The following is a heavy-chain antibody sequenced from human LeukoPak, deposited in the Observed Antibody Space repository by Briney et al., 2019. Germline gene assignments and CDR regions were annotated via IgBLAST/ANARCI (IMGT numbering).Heavy chain of an antibody. V-gene: IGHV3-48*01. CDR3: AREGVEAVAGGFDY. CDR2: ISSSSSTI. D-gene: IGHD6-19*01. CDR1: GFTFSSYS. J-gene: IGHJ4*02. Sequence: GGSLRLSCAASGFTFSSYSMNWVRQAPGKGLEGVSYISSSSSTIYYADSVKGRFTISRDNAKNSLYLQMNSLRAEDTAVYYCAREGVEAVAGGFDYWGQGTLVTVSS.